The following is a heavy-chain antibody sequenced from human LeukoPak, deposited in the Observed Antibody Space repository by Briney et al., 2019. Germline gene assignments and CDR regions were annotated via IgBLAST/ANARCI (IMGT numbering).Heavy chain of an antibody. J-gene: IGHJ4*02. CDR3: ARAPRVLLDY. V-gene: IGHV4-34*01. CDR1: GGSFSGYY. D-gene: IGHD4/OR15-4a*01. CDR2: INHSGST. Sequence: SETLSLTCAVYGGSFSGYYWSWIRQPPGKGLEWIGEINHSGSTNYNPSLRSRVTISVDTSKNQFSLKLSSVTAADTAVYYCARAPRVLLDYWGQGTLVTVSS.